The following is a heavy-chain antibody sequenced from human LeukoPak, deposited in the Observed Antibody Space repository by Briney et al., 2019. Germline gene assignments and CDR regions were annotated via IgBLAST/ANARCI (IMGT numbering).Heavy chain of an antibody. CDR1: GYTFTGYY. CDR2: INPNSGGT. CDR3: ARGLETATISSVG. V-gene: IGHV1-2*06. D-gene: IGHD5-24*01. Sequence: ASVKVSCKASGYTFTGYYMHWVRQAPGQGLEWMGRINPNSGGTNYAQKFQGRVTMTRDTSISTAYMELSRLRSDDTAVYYCARGLETATISSVGWGQGTLVTVSS. J-gene: IGHJ4*02.